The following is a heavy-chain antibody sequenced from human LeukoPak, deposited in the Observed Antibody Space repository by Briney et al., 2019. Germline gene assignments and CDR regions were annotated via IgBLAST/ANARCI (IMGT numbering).Heavy chain of an antibody. CDR2: FYYSGST. CDR1: GGSISRTSYY. V-gene: IGHV4-39*01. CDR3: ASGSGYFFDY. J-gene: IGHJ4*02. D-gene: IGHD1-14*01. Sequence: PSETLSLTCTVSGGSISRTSYYWGWTRQPPGKGLEWIETFYYSGSTYYNPSLKSRVTISVDTSKNQFSLKLSSVTAADTAVYYCASGSGYFFDYWGQGTLVTVSS.